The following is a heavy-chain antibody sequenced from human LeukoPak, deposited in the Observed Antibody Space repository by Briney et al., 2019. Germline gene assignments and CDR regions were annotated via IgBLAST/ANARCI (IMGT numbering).Heavy chain of an antibody. CDR2: INPSGGST. J-gene: IGHJ6*02. CDR1: GYTFTSYY. CDR3: ARDQVLLWLGEVPPLYGMDV. D-gene: IGHD3-10*01. V-gene: IGHV1-46*01. Sequence: ASVKVSCKASGYTFTSYYMHWVRQAPGQGLEWMGIINPSGGSTSYAQKFQGRVTMTRDTSTSTVYMELSSLRSEDTAVYYCARDQVLLWLGEVPPLYGMDVWGQGTTVTVSS.